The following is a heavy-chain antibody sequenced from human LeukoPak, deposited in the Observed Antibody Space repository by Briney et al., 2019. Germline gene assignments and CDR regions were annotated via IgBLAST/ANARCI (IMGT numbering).Heavy chain of an antibody. V-gene: IGHV1-18*01. CDR2: ISAYNGNT. J-gene: IGHJ4*02. CDR1: GYTFTSYG. D-gene: IGHD2-2*01. CDR3: ARDSCSSTSCLSIDDY. Sequence: ASVKVSCKASGYTFTSYGISWVRQAPGQGLEWMGWISAYNGNTNYAQNLQGRVIMTTDTSTSTAYMELRSLRSDDTAVYYCARDSCSSTSCLSIDDYWGQGTLVTVSS.